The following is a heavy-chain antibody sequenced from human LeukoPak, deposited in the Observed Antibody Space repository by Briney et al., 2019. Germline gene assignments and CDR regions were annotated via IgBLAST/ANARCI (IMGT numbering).Heavy chain of an antibody. V-gene: IGHV1-2*02. CDR2: INPNSGGT. J-gene: IGHJ4*02. CDR3: ARGPSSITMIVVVRPIDY. CDR1: GYTFTGYY. Sequence: ASVKVSCKASGYTFTGYYMHWVRQAPGQGLEWMGWINPNSGGTNYAQKFQGRVTMTRDTSISTAYMELSRLRSDDTAVYYCARGPSSITMIVVVRPIDYWGQGTLVTVS. D-gene: IGHD3-22*01.